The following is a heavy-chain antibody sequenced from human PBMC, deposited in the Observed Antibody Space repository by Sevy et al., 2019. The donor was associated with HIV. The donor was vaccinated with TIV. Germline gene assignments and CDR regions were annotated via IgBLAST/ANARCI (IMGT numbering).Heavy chain of an antibody. CDR1: GFTFSNYA. Sequence: GGSLRLSCAATGFTFSNYAMHWVRQAPGKGMEWVAIIWYDGAYQYHGDSVKGRFTISRDNSKNTLYLQMNKVRVEDTSVYYCAKGGYYYDNAAYYALDSWGQGTLVTVSS. D-gene: IGHD3-22*01. CDR2: IWYDGAYQ. J-gene: IGHJ4*02. V-gene: IGHV3-33*06. CDR3: AKGGYYYDNAAYYALDS.